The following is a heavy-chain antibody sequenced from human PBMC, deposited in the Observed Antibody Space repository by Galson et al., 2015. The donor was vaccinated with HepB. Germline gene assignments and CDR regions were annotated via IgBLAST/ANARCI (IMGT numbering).Heavy chain of an antibody. Sequence: SLRLSCAASGFPFSSHNMYWVRQTPGKGLECVSSIRNSGADMYYADSVKGRFTISRDNAKNLLFLQMNSLRAEDTAMYYCVREWSAFDIWGQGTMVTVSS. CDR1: GFPFSSHN. CDR2: IRNSGADM. J-gene: IGHJ3*02. CDR3: VREWSAFDI. D-gene: IGHD2-15*01. V-gene: IGHV3-21*01.